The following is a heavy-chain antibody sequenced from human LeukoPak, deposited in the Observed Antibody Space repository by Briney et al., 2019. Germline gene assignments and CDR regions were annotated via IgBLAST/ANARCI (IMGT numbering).Heavy chain of an antibody. CDR1: RFTFDDYA. V-gene: IGHV3-9*01. J-gene: IGHJ4*02. D-gene: IGHD6-13*01. Sequence: GGSLRLSCAASRFTFDDYAMHWVRQAPGKGLEWVSGISWNSGSIGYADSVKGRFTISRDNAKNSLYLQMNSLRAEDTALYYCAKGIAAAAAIVDYWGQGTLVTVSS. CDR3: AKGIAAAAAIVDY. CDR2: ISWNSGSI.